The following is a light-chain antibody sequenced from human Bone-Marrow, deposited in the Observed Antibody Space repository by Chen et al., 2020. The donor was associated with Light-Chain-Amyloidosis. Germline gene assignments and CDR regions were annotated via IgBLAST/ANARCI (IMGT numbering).Light chain of an antibody. J-gene: IGLJ3*02. CDR3: SSYVGRDTVV. Sequence: QSALTQPASLSGSPGQAVTISCSNFGTFDPVSWYQRHPDKAPKVIIYEDTKRPSGISYRFSASKSYDTASLTISGLQYEDEADYYCSSYVGRDTVVFGGGTKLTVL. CDR2: EDT. CDR1: NFGTFDP. V-gene: IGLV2-23*02.